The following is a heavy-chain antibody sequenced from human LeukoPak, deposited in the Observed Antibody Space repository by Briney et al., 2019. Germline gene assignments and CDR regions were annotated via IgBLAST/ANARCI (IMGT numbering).Heavy chain of an antibody. CDR2: IAPDGTTT. D-gene: IGHD2-15*01. J-gene: IGHJ4*02. Sequence: GGSLRLSCAASGFTFRNSWMHWVRQAPGKGLAWVSRIAPDGTTTPYADSVRSRFTISRDNARNTLYLQMNSLRAEDTAVYYCARDLGWSPGYWGQGTLVTVSS. V-gene: IGHV3-74*01. CDR1: GFTFRNSW. CDR3: ARDLGWSPGY.